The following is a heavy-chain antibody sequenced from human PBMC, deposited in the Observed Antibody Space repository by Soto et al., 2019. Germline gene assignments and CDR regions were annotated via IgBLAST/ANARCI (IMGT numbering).Heavy chain of an antibody. D-gene: IGHD3-10*01. J-gene: IGHJ4*02. Sequence: SVKVSCQASGCTFSSYAISWVRQAPGQGLEWMVENSPISGTANYAQKLQGRVTITADESTSTAYMELSSLRSEDTAGYYCAREGSGELFDYWGQGTLVTVSS. CDR1: GCTFSSYA. CDR3: AREGSGELFDY. CDR2: NSPISGTA. V-gene: IGHV1-69*13.